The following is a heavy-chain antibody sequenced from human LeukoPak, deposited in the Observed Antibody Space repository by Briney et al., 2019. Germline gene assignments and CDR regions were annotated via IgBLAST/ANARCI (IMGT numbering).Heavy chain of an antibody. Sequence: GGSLRLSCAASEFTFSSYAMSRVRQAPGKGLEWVSAISGSGGSTYYADSVKGRFTISRDNSKNTLYLQMNSLRAEDTAVYYCAKVDTAMVVDYWGQGTLVTVSS. D-gene: IGHD5-18*01. CDR3: AKVDTAMVVDY. CDR1: EFTFSSYA. CDR2: ISGSGGST. V-gene: IGHV3-23*01. J-gene: IGHJ4*02.